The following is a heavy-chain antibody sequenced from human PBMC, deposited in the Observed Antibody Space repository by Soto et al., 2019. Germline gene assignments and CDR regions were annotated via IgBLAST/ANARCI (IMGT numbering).Heavy chain of an antibody. J-gene: IGHJ4*02. CDR2: ISAYDGYT. CDR1: GYTFLNSG. Sequence: QVQLVQSGAEVKEPGASVKVSCKASGYTFLNSGIIWVRQAPGQGLEWMGWISAYDGYTNYSLKFQGRVTMNKETSTRTAYMDLKILRSDDTAVYYCASDRPAHWAHFAYWGQGPLVTVSS. CDR3: ASDRPAHWAHFAY. D-gene: IGHD3-16*01. V-gene: IGHV1-18*01.